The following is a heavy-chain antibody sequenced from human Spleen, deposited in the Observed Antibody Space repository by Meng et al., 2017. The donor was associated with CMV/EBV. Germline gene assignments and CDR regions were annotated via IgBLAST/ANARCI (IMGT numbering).Heavy chain of an antibody. V-gene: IGHV1-2*02. CDR2: ITPDSGGT. D-gene: IGHD5-12*01. Sequence: SGYTFTANYIHWVRPAPGQGPEWMGWITPDSGGTNSAQKFQGRVTMTRDTSISTVYVELNRLRSDDAAVYYCARDRATNCHGAPDYWGQGTLVTVSS. J-gene: IGHJ4*02. CDR3: ARDRATNCHGAPDY. CDR1: GYTFTANY.